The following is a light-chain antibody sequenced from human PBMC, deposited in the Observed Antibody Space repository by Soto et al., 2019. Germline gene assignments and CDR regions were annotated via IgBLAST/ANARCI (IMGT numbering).Light chain of an antibody. CDR2: GAS. V-gene: IGKV3-15*01. J-gene: IGKJ1*01. Sequence: ETVMTQSPATLSVSPGERVTLSCRASQSVSTHLAWYQHKPGQSPRLLIYGASTRATGIPARFSGRGSGTEFTLTISSLQSEDSAVYYCHQNDDWPPWTFGQGTKVEVK. CDR1: QSVSTH. CDR3: HQNDDWPPWT.